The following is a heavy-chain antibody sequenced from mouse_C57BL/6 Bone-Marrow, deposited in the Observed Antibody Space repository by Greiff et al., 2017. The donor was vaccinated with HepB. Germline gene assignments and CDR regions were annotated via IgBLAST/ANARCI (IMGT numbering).Heavy chain of an antibody. CDR3: TTGSSLAWFAY. Sequence: EVKLMESGAELVRPGASVKLSCTASGFNIKDDYMHWVKQRPEQGLEWIGWIDPENGDTEYASKFQGKATITADTSSNTAYLQLSSLTSEDTAVYYCTTGSSLAWFAYWGQGTLVTVSA. CDR1: GFNIKDDY. D-gene: IGHD1-1*01. V-gene: IGHV14-4*01. CDR2: IDPENGDT. J-gene: IGHJ3*01.